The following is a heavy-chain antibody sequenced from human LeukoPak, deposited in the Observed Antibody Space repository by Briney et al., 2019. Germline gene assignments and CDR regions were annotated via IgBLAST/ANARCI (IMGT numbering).Heavy chain of an antibody. CDR1: GGSISSSNM. CDR2: IYHSRNT. J-gene: IGHJ4*02. CDR3: ARVRNDILTGYYLFDY. V-gene: IGHV4-4*02. Sequence: SQTLSLTCAVSGGSISSSNMWSGGRQPPGKGVEGIGEIYHSRNTNYNPSLKSRVTISVDKSKNHFSMKLSSVTAADTAVYYCARVRNDILTGYYLFDYWGQGTLVTVSS. D-gene: IGHD3-9*01.